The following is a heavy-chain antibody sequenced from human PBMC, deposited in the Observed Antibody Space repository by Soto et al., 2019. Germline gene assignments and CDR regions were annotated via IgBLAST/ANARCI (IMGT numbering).Heavy chain of an antibody. D-gene: IGHD3-22*01. CDR3: ARHLRPYYYDSSGYYAYYCYYGMDV. CDR2: IYPGDSDT. V-gene: IGHV5-51*01. Sequence: GESLKISCKGSGYSFTSYWIGWVRQMPGKGLGWMGIIYPGDSDTRYSPSFQGQVTISADKSISTAYLQWSSLKASDTAMYYCARHLRPYYYDSSGYYAYYCYYGMDVWGQGTTVTVSS. CDR1: GYSFTSYW. J-gene: IGHJ6*02.